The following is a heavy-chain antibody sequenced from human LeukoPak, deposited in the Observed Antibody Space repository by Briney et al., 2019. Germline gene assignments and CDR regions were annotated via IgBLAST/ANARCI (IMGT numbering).Heavy chain of an antibody. CDR3: AKDQRGAVTTSC. CDR2: ISGTSGDI. D-gene: IGHD4-11*01. V-gene: IGHV3-21*04. CDR1: GFIFSTYS. Sequence: GGSLRLSCAASGFIFSTYSMNWVRQAPGKGLEWVSSISGTSGDIYYADSMKGQFTISRDNAKNSLYLQMNSLRADDTAVYYCAKDQRGAVTTSCWGQETLVTVSS. J-gene: IGHJ4*02.